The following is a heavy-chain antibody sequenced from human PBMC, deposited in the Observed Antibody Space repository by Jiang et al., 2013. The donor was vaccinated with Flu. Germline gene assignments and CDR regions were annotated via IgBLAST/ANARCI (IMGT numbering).Heavy chain of an antibody. J-gene: IGHJ4*02. CDR2: ISAYNGNT. CDR3: ASFGLTGYYDLPLY. V-gene: IGHV1-18*01. Sequence: GQGLEWMGWISAYNGNTNYAQKLQGRVTMTTDTSTSTAYMELRSLRSDDTAVYYCASFGLTGYYDLPLYWGQGTLVTVSS. D-gene: IGHD3-9*01.